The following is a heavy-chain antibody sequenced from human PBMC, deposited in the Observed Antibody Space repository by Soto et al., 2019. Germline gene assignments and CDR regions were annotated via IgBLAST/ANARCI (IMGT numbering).Heavy chain of an antibody. V-gene: IGHV1-2*02. CDR1: GYTFTGYY. J-gene: IGHJ5*02. CDR2: INPNSGGT. D-gene: IGHD2-2*02. Sequence: ASVKVSCKAAGYTFTGYYMHWVRQAPGQGLEWMGWINPNSGGTNYAQKFQGRVTMTRDTSISTAYMELSRLRSDDTAVYYCARERAACSSTSRHILPHWFDPWGHGTLVTVST. CDR3: ARERAACSSTSRHILPHWFDP.